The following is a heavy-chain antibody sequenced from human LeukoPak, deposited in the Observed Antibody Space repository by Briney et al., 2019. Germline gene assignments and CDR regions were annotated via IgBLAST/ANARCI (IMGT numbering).Heavy chain of an antibody. D-gene: IGHD3-22*01. CDR3: ARGMYFYDTSGYPHPFDH. J-gene: IGHJ4*02. Sequence: ASVKVSCKASGYRFSDYYLHWVRQAPGQGLEWMGWINPDSGGTKYAQNYQGRVTMTRDTSITTAYMELSRLRSDDRAVYYCARGMYFYDTSGYPHPFDHWGQGTLVTVSS. CDR2: INPDSGGT. CDR1: GYRFSDYY. V-gene: IGHV1-2*02.